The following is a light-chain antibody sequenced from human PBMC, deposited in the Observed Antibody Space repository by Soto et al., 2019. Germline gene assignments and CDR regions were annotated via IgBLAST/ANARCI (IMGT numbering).Light chain of an antibody. CDR2: DAS. V-gene: IGKV3-20*01. CDR1: QTVSSNF. CDR3: QQYDGSPRT. Sequence: EIVLTQSPGTLSLSPGERGTLSCRASQTVSSNFLAWYQQKPGQAPRLLIYDASSRAAGIPDRFSGSGSGTDFTLTITRLEPEDFAVYHCQQYDGSPRTFGQGTKVDIK. J-gene: IGKJ1*01.